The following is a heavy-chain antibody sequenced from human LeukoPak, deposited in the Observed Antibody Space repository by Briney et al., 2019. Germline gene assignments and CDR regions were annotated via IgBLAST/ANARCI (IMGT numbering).Heavy chain of an antibody. CDR1: GFTFSSYA. CDR2: ISGSGGST. J-gene: IGHJ4*02. CDR3: AEDRAMVRGVILFDY. D-gene: IGHD3-10*01. Sequence: GGSLRLSCAASGFTFSSYAMSWVRQAPGKGLEWVSAISGSGGSTYYADSVKGRFTISRDNSKSTLYLQMNSLRAEDTAVYYCAEDRAMVRGVILFDYWGQGTLVTVSS. V-gene: IGHV3-23*01.